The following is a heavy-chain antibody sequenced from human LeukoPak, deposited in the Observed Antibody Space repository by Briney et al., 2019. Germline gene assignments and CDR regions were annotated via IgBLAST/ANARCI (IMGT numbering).Heavy chain of an antibody. V-gene: IGHV3-11*01. J-gene: IGHJ4*02. CDR3: ARYSNDDSGWYIGGNYYFDY. D-gene: IGHD6-19*01. Sequence: GGSLRLSCAASGFTFSDYYMSWIRQAPGEGLEWVSYISSSGSTIYYADSVKGRFTISRDNAKNSLYLQMNSLRAEDTAVYYCARYSNDDSGWYIGGNYYFDYWGQGTLVTVSS. CDR2: ISSSGSTI. CDR1: GFTFSDYY.